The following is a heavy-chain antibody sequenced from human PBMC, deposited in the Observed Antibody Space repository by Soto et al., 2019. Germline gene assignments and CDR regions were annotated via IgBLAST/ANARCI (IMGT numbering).Heavy chain of an antibody. CDR3: ARQAGFPGSGYCSSTSCYKYYYYSGMDV. J-gene: IGHJ6*02. CDR2: INPNSGGT. V-gene: IGHV1-2*04. CDR1: GYTFTGYY. D-gene: IGHD2-2*01. Sequence: ASVKVSCKASGYTFTGYYMHWVRQAPGQGLEWMGWINPNSGGTNYAQKFQGWVTMTRDTSISTAYMELSRLRSDDTAVYYCARQAGFPGSGYCSSTSCYKYYYYSGMDVWGQGTTVTVS.